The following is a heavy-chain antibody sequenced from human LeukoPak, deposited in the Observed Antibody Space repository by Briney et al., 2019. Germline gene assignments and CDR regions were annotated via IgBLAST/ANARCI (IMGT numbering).Heavy chain of an antibody. J-gene: IGHJ4*02. D-gene: IGHD3-10*01. CDR3: ARSWPGTTYFDY. V-gene: IGHV4-39*01. Sequence: SETLSLTCTVSGGSISSSSYYWGWIRQPPGKGLEWIESIYYSGSTYYNPSLKSRVTISVDTSKNQFSLNLSSVTAADTAVYYCARSWPGTTYFDYWGQGTLVTVSS. CDR2: IYYSGST. CDR1: GGSISSSSYY.